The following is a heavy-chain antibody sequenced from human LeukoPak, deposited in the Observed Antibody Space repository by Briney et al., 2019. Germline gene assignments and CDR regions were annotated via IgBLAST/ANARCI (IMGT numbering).Heavy chain of an antibody. CDR1: GFTVSSNY. V-gene: IGHV3-66*02. CDR2: INSGGST. Sequence: GGSLRLSCAASGFTVSSNYMSWVRQAPGKGLEWVSIINSGGSTYYADSVKGRFTISRDNSKNTLYLQMNSLRAEDTAVYYCARHDEDGYNYYFDYWGQGTLVTVSS. CDR3: ARHDEDGYNYYFDY. J-gene: IGHJ4*02. D-gene: IGHD5-24*01.